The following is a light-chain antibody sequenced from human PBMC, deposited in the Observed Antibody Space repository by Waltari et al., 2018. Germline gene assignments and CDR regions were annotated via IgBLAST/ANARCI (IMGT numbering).Light chain of an antibody. J-gene: IGLJ1*01. CDR2: EGS. CDR3: CSYAGSTTFYV. CDR1: SSDVGSYNF. V-gene: IGLV2-23*01. Sequence: QSALTQPASVSGSPGQSITISCTGTSSDVGSYNFVSWYQQHPGKAPKLLIYEGSKRPSGVFNRFSGSKSGNTASLTISGLQGEDEADYYCCSYAGSTTFYVFGTETKVTVL.